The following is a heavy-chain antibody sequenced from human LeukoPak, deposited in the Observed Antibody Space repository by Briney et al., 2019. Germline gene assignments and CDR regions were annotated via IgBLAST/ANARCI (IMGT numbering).Heavy chain of an antibody. CDR2: ISSSSSYI. CDR1: GFTFSSYS. CDR3: ATNWAYYYYMDV. V-gene: IGHV3-21*01. D-gene: IGHD3-16*01. Sequence: PGGSLRLSCAASGFTFSSYSMNWVRQAPGKGLEWVSSISSSSSYIYYADSVKGRFTISRDNAKNSLYLQMNSLRAEDTAVYYCATNWAYYYYMDVWGKGTTVTVSS. J-gene: IGHJ6*03.